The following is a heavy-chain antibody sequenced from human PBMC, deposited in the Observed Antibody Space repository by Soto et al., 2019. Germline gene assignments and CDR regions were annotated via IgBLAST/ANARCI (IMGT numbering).Heavy chain of an antibody. CDR3: ARHPHRPLLLLHRIGVASPFDP. CDR1: GYSFTSYW. Sequence: GESLKISCKGSGYSFTSYWISWVRQMPGKGLEWMGRIDPSDSYTNYSPSFQGHVTISADKSISTAYLQWSSLKASDTAMYYCARHPHRPLLLLHRIGVASPFDPWGQGTLVTVSS. J-gene: IGHJ5*02. CDR2: IDPSDSYT. V-gene: IGHV5-10-1*01. D-gene: IGHD6-19*01.